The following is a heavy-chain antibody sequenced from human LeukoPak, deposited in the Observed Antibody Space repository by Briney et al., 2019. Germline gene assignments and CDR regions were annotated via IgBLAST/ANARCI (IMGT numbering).Heavy chain of an antibody. CDR2: IYPGDSDT. J-gene: IGHJ3*02. CDR1: GYSFTSYW. CDR3: VSLAAAGPHIHDAFDI. V-gene: IGHV5-51*01. Sequence: GESLKISCKGSGYSFTSYWIGWVRQMPGKGLEWMGIIYPGDSDTRYSPSFQGQVTISADKSISTAYLQWSSLKASDTAMYYCVSLAAAGPHIHDAFDIWGQGTMVTVSS. D-gene: IGHD6-13*01.